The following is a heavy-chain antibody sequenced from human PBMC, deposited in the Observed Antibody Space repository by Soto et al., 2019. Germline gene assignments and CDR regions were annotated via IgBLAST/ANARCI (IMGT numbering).Heavy chain of an antibody. Sequence: SETLSLTCAVYGGSFSGHYWSWIRQPPGKGLEWIGEINHSGSTNYNPSLKSRVTISVDTSKNQFSLKLSSVTAADTAVYYCARMLREGYCTNGVCYQFDYWGQGTLVTVSS. D-gene: IGHD2-8*01. CDR1: GGSFSGHY. V-gene: IGHV4-34*01. J-gene: IGHJ4*02. CDR3: ARMLREGYCTNGVCYQFDY. CDR2: INHSGST.